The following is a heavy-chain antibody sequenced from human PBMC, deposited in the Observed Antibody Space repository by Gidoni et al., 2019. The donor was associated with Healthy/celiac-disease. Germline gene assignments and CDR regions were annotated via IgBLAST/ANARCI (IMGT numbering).Heavy chain of an antibody. CDR3: AKDLRGDSGGYSSSWYPGY. V-gene: IGHV3-30*18. J-gene: IGHJ4*02. CDR1: GFTFSSYG. D-gene: IGHD6-13*01. CDR2: ISYDGSNT. Sequence: QVQLVESGGGVVQPGRSLRLSCAASGFTFSSYGMHWVRQAPGKGLEWVAVISYDGSNTYYADSVKGRFTISRDNSKNTLYLQMNSLRAEDTAVYYCAKDLRGDSGGYSSSWYPGYWGQGTLVTVSS.